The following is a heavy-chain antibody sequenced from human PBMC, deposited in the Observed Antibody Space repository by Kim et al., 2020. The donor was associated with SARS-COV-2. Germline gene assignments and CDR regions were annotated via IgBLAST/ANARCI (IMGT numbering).Heavy chain of an antibody. J-gene: IGHJ4*02. D-gene: IGHD2-21*02. CDR1: GYSFTSYW. V-gene: IGHV5-51*01. CDR2: IYPGDSDT. CDR3: VRATHIVVVTAIETQGPFDY. Sequence: GESLKISCKGSGYSFTSYWIGWVRQMPGKGLEWMGIIYPGDSDTRYSPSFQGQVTISADKSISTAYLQWSSLKASDTAMYYCVRATHIVVVTAIETQGPFDYWGQGTLVTVSS.